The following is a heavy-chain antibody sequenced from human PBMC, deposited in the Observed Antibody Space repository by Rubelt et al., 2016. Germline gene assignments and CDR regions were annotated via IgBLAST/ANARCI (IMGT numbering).Heavy chain of an antibody. CDR3: ASIIAAAGDYYYYGMDV. CDR1: GFTFSSYS. CDR2: ISSSSSTI. J-gene: IGHJ6*02. Sequence: LKLSCAASGFTFSSYSMNWVRQAPGKGLEWVSYISSSSSTIYYADSVKDRFTISRDNAKNSLYLQMNSLRAEDTAVYYCASIIAAAGDYYYYGMDVWGQGTTVTVSS. D-gene: IGHD6-13*01. V-gene: IGHV3-48*04.